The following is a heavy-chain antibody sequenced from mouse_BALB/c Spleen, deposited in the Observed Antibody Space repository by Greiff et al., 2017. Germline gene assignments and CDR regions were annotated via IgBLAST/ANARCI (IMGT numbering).Heavy chain of an antibody. J-gene: IGHJ4*01. Sequence: EVQLQESGPELVKPGASVKVSCKASGYAFTSYNMYWVKQSHGKSLEWIGYIDPYNGGTSYNQKFKGKATLTVYKSSSPAYLHLNSLTSEDSAVYYGAREDYYGSNYAMDYWGQGTSVTVSS. CDR3: AREDYYGSNYAMDY. D-gene: IGHD1-1*01. CDR2: IDPYNGGT. V-gene: IGHV1S135*01. CDR1: GYAFTSYN.